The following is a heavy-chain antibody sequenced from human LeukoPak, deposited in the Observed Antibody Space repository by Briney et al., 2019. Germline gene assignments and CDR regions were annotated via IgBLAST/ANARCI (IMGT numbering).Heavy chain of an antibody. CDR1: GFTFNYYS. V-gene: IGHV3-7*01. D-gene: IGHD5-24*01. CDR2: IKADGTGK. Sequence: GGSLRLSCAASGFTFNYYSMNWVRQAPGKGLERVANIKADGTGKYYVDSVRGRFSISRDNAKNSLYLELNSLRAEDTGVYFCARDRGWQQFDYWGQGTLVTVSS. J-gene: IGHJ4*01. CDR3: ARDRGWQQFDY.